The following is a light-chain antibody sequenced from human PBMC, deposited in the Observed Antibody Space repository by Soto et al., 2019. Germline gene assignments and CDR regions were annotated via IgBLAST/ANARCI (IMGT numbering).Light chain of an antibody. CDR1: ETVATN. J-gene: IGKJ1*01. CDR2: GAS. CDR3: QQYFEWPPMT. V-gene: IGKV3-15*01. Sequence: EVVMTQSPATLSASRGERATLSCWASETVATNLAWYQQKPGQAPRLLISGASTRAAGLSDRFRGSGSGTEFTLTISSLRSEDSGIYYCQQYFEWPPMTFGQGTKV.